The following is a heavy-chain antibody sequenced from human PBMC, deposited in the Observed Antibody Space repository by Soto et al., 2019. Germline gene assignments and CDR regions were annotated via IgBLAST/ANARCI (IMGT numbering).Heavy chain of an antibody. V-gene: IGHV4-59*08. CDR1: GGSIISYY. J-gene: IGHJ4*02. CDR3: ARHPYSSSSLFDS. CDR2: IYDSGST. D-gene: IGHD6-6*01. Sequence: PSETLSLTCTVSGGSIISYYWSWIRQPPGKGLEWIGYIYDSGSTKYNPSLKSRITTSVDMSRNQVSLKMTSVTAADTAVYYCARHPYSSSSLFDSWGQGTLVTVSS.